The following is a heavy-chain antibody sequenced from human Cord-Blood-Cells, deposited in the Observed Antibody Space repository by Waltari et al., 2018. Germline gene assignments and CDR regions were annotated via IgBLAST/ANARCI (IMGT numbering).Heavy chain of an antibody. D-gene: IGHD6-19*01. CDR2: ISYDGSNK. V-gene: IGHV3-30*04. J-gene: IGHJ4*02. Sequence: QVQLVESGGGVVQPGRSLRLSCAASGFPFRSYAMHWVRRAPGKGLEWVAVISYDGSNKYYADSVKGRFTISRDNSKNTLYLQMNSLRAEDTAVYYCARDPPGKQWLVPDYWGQGTLVTVSS. CDR3: ARDPPGKQWLVPDY. CDR1: GFPFRSYA.